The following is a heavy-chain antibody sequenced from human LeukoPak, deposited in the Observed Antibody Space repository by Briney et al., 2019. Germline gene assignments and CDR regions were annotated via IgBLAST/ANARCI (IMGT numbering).Heavy chain of an antibody. CDR3: ARRRYYDSTGYFE. Sequence: PSETLSLTCAVSGDYISSSSYYWGWIRQSPGTGLEWIGDIYHSGRTYYNPSLKSRVAISIDTSKNQSSLRLRSMTAADTAVFYCARRRYYDSTGYFEWGRGTLVTVSS. CDR2: IYHSGRT. CDR1: GDYISSSSYY. J-gene: IGHJ4*02. D-gene: IGHD3-22*01. V-gene: IGHV4-39*01.